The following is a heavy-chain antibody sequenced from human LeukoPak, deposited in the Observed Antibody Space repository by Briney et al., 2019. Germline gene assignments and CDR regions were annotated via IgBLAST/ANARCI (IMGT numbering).Heavy chain of an antibody. Sequence: SETLSLTCTVSGGSISSYYWSWIRQPPGKGLEWIGYIYYSGSTNYNPSLKSRVTISVDTSKDQFSLKLSSVTAADTAVYYCARAEDGDYFDYWGQGTLVTVSS. V-gene: IGHV4-59*01. D-gene: IGHD4-17*01. CDR1: GGSISSYY. J-gene: IGHJ4*02. CDR2: IYYSGST. CDR3: ARAEDGDYFDY.